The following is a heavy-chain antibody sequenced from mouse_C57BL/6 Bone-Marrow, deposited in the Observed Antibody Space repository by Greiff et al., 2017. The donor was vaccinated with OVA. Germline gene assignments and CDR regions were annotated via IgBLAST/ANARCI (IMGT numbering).Heavy chain of an antibody. CDR3: ARPHGLRYYFDY. CDR2: ISDGGSYT. J-gene: IGHJ2*01. CDR1: GFTFSSYA. V-gene: IGHV5-4*03. Sequence: EVKLVESGGGLVKPGGSLKLSCAASGFTFSSYAMSWVRQTPEKRLEWVATISDGGSYTYYPDNVKGRFTISRDNAKNNLYLQMSHLKSEDTAMYYCARPHGLRYYFDYWGQGTTLTVSS. D-gene: IGHD1-1*01.